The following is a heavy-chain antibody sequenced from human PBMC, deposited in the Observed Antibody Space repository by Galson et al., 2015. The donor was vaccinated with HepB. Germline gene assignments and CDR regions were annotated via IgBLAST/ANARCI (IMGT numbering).Heavy chain of an antibody. V-gene: IGHV5-51*01. Sequence: QSGAEVKKPGESLKISCKGSGYSFTSYWIGWVRQMPGKGLEWMGIIYPGDSDTRYSPSFQGQVTISADKSISTAYLQWSSLKASDTAMYYCARRSYYYDSSGYHFDYWGQGTLVTVSS. D-gene: IGHD3-22*01. CDR3: ARRSYYYDSSGYHFDY. J-gene: IGHJ4*02. CDR1: GYSFTSYW. CDR2: IYPGDSDT.